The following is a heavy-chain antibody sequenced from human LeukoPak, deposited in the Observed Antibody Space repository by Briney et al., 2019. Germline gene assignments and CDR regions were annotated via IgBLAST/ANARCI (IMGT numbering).Heavy chain of an antibody. D-gene: IGHD1-7*01. V-gene: IGHV4-34*01. CDR3: ARELSRAHSDY. J-gene: IGHJ4*02. CDR1: GGSFSGYY. Sequence: SENLSRNCAVYGGSFSGYYWRWIRQPPGKGLEWIGEINHSGSTNYNPSLKSRVTISVDTSKNQFSLKLSSVTAADTAVYYCARELSRAHSDYWGQGTLVTVSS. CDR2: INHSGST.